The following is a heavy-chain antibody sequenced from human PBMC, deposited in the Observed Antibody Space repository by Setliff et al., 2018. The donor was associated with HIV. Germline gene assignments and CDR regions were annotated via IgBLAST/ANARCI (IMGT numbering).Heavy chain of an antibody. CDR3: ARDGDNYDSSGYYYYYYGMDV. V-gene: IGHV3-48*03. Sequence: SLRLSCAASGFIFSSYEMNWVRQAPGKGLEWISYISSSASTIYYADSVEGRFTISRDNAKNSLYLQMNSLRAEDTAVYYCARDGDNYDSSGYYYYYYGMDVWGQGTTVTVS. CDR2: ISSSASTI. CDR1: GFIFSSYE. D-gene: IGHD3-22*01. J-gene: IGHJ6*02.